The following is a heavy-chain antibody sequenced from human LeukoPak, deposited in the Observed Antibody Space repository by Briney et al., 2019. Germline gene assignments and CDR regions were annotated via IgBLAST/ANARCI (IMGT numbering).Heavy chain of an antibody. D-gene: IGHD3-22*01. Sequence: SETLSLTCAVYGGSFSGYYWSWIRQPPGKGLEWIGEINHSGSTNYNPSLKSRVTISVDTSKNQFSLKLSSVTAADTAVYYCARFGNVVITTYYYSRATGFDYWGQGTLVTVSS. V-gene: IGHV4-34*01. CDR1: GGSFSGYY. CDR3: ARFGNVVITTYYYSRATGFDY. J-gene: IGHJ4*02. CDR2: INHSGST.